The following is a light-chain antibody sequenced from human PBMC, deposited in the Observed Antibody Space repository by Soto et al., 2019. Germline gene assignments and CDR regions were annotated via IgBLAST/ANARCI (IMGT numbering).Light chain of an antibody. CDR1: QSISNV. Sequence: EIVLTQSPATLSLSPGERATLSCRASQSISNVLAWYQQKPGQAPRLLIYEASTRATGVPARFSGSGSGTDFTLSSSILDPEDFAVYYCQQRTNWLISFGQGTRLEIE. CDR2: EAS. V-gene: IGKV3-11*01. J-gene: IGKJ5*01. CDR3: QQRTNWLIS.